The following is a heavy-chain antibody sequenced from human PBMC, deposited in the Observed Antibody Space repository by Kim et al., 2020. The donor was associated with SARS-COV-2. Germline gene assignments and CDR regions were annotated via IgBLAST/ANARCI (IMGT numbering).Heavy chain of an antibody. J-gene: IGHJ4*02. CDR2: ISGEGGST. Sequence: GGSLRLSCAASGFTFDDYAMHWVRQAPGKGLEWVSLISGEGGSTYYADSVKGRFTITRDNSKNSLYLQMNSLRTEDTAVYYCAKAHCYNWKYVLDYWGQG. CDR1: GFTFDDYA. CDR3: AKAHCYNWKYVLDY. D-gene: IGHD1-20*01. V-gene: IGHV3-43*02.